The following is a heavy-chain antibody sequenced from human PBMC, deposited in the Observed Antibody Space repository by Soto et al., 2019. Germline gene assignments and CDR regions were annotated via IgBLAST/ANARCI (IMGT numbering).Heavy chain of an antibody. D-gene: IGHD6-19*01. CDR3: ARMAVTTFYYHAMDV. J-gene: IGHJ6*02. V-gene: IGHV4-28*01. CDR1: GYSIRSSDW. CDR2: ITHGGST. Sequence: SETLSLTCAVYGYSIRSSDWWGWIRQPPGKGLEWIGYITHGGSTNYNPSLKRRVTMSVDPSKNQFSLNLTSVTAVDTAVYYCARMAVTTFYYHAMDVWGQGTTVTVSS.